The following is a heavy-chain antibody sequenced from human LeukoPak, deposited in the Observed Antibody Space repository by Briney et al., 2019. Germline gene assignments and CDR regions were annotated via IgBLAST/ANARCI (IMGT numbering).Heavy chain of an antibody. CDR2: IYYSGST. Sequence: SETLSLTCTVSGGSISSSSYYWGWIRQPPGKGLEWIGSIYYSGSTYYNPSLKSRVTISVDTSKNQFSLKLSSVTAADTAVYYCARHTGPPTYYYDRTFDAFDIWGQGTMVTVSS. J-gene: IGHJ3*02. V-gene: IGHV4-39*01. D-gene: IGHD3-22*01. CDR3: ARHTGPPTYYYDRTFDAFDI. CDR1: GGSISSSSYY.